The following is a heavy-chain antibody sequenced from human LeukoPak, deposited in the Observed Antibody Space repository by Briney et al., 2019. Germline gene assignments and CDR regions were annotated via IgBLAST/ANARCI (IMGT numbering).Heavy chain of an antibody. J-gene: IGHJ4*02. D-gene: IGHD3-3*01. V-gene: IGHV4-61*02. CDR1: GGSISSGSYY. CDR2: IYTSGST. Sequence: SETLSLTCTVSGGSISSGSYYWSWIRQPAGKGLEWIGRIYTSGSTNYNPSLKSRVTISVDTSKNQFSLKLSSVTAADTAVYYCARAPNYDFWSGYSSFDYWGQGTLVTVSS. CDR3: ARAPNYDFWSGYSSFDY.